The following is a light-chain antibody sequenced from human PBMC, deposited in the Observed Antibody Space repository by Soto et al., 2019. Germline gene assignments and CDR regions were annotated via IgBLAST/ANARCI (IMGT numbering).Light chain of an antibody. Sequence: EIVLTQSPGTLSLSPGERATLSCRASQSVSSSYLAWYQQKPGQAPRLLIYGASSRATGIPDRFSGSGSGTDFTLTISRLEPEDFVVYYCQQRSNWPGTFGQGTKVEIK. CDR2: GAS. CDR3: QQRSNWPGT. J-gene: IGKJ1*01. CDR1: QSVSSSY. V-gene: IGKV3D-20*02.